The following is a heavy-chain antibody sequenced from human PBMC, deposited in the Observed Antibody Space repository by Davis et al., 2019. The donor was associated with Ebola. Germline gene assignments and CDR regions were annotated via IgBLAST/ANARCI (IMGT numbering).Heavy chain of an antibody. D-gene: IGHD5-18*01. CDR2: ISWNSGSI. Sequence: SLKISCAASGFTFDDYAMHWVRQAPGKGLEWVSGISWNSGSIGYADSVKGRFTISRDNAKNSLYLQMNSLRAEDTAVYYCARGRRYSYGPPRYWGQGTLVTVS. CDR3: ARGRRYSYGPPRY. J-gene: IGHJ4*02. CDR1: GFTFDDYA. V-gene: IGHV3-9*01.